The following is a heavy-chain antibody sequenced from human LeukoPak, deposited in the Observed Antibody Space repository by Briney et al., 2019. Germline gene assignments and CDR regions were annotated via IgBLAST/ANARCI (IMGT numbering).Heavy chain of an antibody. Sequence: SETLSLTCAVYGGSFSNYYWSWIRQPPGKGLEWIGEINDSGRINYNPYLMSRVTVSVDTSKNQFSLRLTSVTATDTAVYYCARRWNYGRNYYIDVWGNGATVSVSS. J-gene: IGHJ6*03. CDR1: GGSFSNYY. CDR2: INDSGRI. D-gene: IGHD1-7*01. V-gene: IGHV4-34*01. CDR3: ARRWNYGRNYYIDV.